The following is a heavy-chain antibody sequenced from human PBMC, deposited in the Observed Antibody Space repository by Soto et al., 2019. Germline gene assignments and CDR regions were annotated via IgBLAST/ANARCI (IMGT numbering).Heavy chain of an antibody. CDR1: GGTFSSYT. Sequence: QVQLVQSGAEVKKPGSSVKVSCKASGGTFSSYTISWVRQAPGQGLEWMGRITPILGIANYAQKFQSRVTVTADQTTRPAYMALSSLRSEDTAVYYCARGTTMDFDYWGPGTLVTVSS. J-gene: IGHJ4*02. CDR2: ITPILGIA. V-gene: IGHV1-69*02. D-gene: IGHD4-17*01. CDR3: ARGTTMDFDY.